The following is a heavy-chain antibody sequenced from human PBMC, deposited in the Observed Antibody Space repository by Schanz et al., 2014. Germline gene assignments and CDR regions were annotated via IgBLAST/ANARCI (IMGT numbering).Heavy chain of an antibody. CDR3: TTETIAMAGTFSI. J-gene: IGHJ4*02. V-gene: IGHV7-4-1*02. CDR2: INTNTGNP. D-gene: IGHD6-19*01. CDR1: GYTFTSYA. Sequence: QVLLVQSGAEVKKPGASVKVSCKASGYTFTSYAMNWVRQAPGQGLEWVGWINTNTGNPTYAQGFTGRFVFSLDTSVSTAYLQISSLKAEDTAAYYCTTETIAMAGTFSIGGQGTLVTVSS.